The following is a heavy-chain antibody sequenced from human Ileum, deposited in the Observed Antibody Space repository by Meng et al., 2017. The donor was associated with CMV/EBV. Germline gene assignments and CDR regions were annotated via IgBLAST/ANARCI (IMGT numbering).Heavy chain of an antibody. V-gene: IGHV4-61*01. J-gene: IGHJ6*02. D-gene: IGHD3-10*01. CDR2: NYSNGRA. CDR1: GGTVTSRSYN. CDR3: ARGEDGNKSGRYYQHYGMDV. Sequence: GSLRLSCIVSGGTVTSRSYNWNWIRQSPGKGLEWFGYNYSNGRADYCSSLKSRIIVLVDTSKTQFSLQVGSVTTADTAVYDCARGEDGNKSGRYYQHYGMDVWGQGTAVTVSS.